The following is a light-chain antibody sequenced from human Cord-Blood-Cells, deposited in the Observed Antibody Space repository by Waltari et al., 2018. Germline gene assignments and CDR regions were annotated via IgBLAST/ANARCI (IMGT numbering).Light chain of an antibody. Sequence: QSVLTQPPSVSGAPGQRVTISCTGSSSNIWAGYDVHWYQQLPGTAPKPLIYGNSNRPSGVPDRFSGSKSGTSASLAITGLQAEDEADYYCQSYDSSLSGSVFGGGTKLTVL. V-gene: IGLV1-40*01. J-gene: IGLJ3*02. CDR3: QSYDSSLSGSV. CDR1: SSNIWAGYD. CDR2: GNS.